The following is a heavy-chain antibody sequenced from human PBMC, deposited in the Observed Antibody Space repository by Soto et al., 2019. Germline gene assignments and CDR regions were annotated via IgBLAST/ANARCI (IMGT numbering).Heavy chain of an antibody. CDR2: INPSGGST. D-gene: IGHD3-22*01. CDR3: ARDDSSGYYRAHFDY. Sequence: QVQLVQSGAEVKKPGASVKVSCKASGYTFTSYYMHWVRQAPGQGLEWMGIINPSGGSTSYAQKFQGTVTMTRDTSTSTVYMELSSLRSEDTSVYYCARDDSSGYYRAHFDYWGQGTLVTVSS. J-gene: IGHJ4*02. CDR1: GYTFTSYY. V-gene: IGHV1-46*01.